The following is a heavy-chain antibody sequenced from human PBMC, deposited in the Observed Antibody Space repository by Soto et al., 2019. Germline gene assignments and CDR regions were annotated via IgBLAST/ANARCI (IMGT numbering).Heavy chain of an antibody. J-gene: IGHJ4*02. CDR2: IIPIFGTA. Sequence: QVQLVQSGTEVKKPGSSVKVSYKASGGTFSSYAISWVRQAPGQGLEWMGGIIPIFGTANYAQKFQGRVTITADESTSTAYMELSSLRSEDTAVYYCARVYYYDSSGYYPLGYWGQGTLVTVSS. V-gene: IGHV1-69*01. CDR3: ARVYYYDSSGYYPLGY. CDR1: GGTFSSYA. D-gene: IGHD3-22*01.